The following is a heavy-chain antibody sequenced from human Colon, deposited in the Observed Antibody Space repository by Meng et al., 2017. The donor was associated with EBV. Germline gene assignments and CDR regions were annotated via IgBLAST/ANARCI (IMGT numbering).Heavy chain of an antibody. Sequence: QVQCARSGSGLRKPGASVKVAWKASGYTFTMYPMNRVRQAPGQGLEWMGWISTNTGNPTYAQGFTGRFVFSVDTSVSTAYLQISSLKAEDTAVYYCGTLKYTSGFYGPAYWGQGALVTVSS. CDR1: GYTFTMYP. CDR2: ISTNTGNP. D-gene: IGHD6-19*01. CDR3: GTLKYTSGFYGPAY. J-gene: IGHJ4*02. V-gene: IGHV7-4-1*02.